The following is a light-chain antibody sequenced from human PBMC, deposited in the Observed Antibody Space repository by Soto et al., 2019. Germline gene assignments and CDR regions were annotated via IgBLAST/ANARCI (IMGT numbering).Light chain of an antibody. CDR3: QQSYSTPRT. J-gene: IGKJ1*01. V-gene: IGKV1-39*01. CDR1: QSISSY. Sequence: DIQMTQAPSSLSASVLYRVTITCLASQSISSYLNWYQQKPGKAPKLLIYAASSLQSGVPSRFSGSGSGTDFTLTISSLQPEDFATYYCQQSYSTPRTFGQGTKVDI. CDR2: AAS.